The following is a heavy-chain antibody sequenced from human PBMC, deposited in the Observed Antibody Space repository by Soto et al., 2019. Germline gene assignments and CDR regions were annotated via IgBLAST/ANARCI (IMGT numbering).Heavy chain of an antibody. D-gene: IGHD3-3*01. CDR1: GYTFTSYG. V-gene: IGHV1-18*01. Sequence: ASVKVSCKASGYTFTSYGISWVRHAPGQGLEWMGWISAYNGNTKYAQKLQGRVTMTRDTSTSTVYMELSSLRSEDTAVYYCARGVLRFLEWSNNWFDPWGQGTLVTVSS. CDR2: ISAYNGNT. CDR3: ARGVLRFLEWSNNWFDP. J-gene: IGHJ5*02.